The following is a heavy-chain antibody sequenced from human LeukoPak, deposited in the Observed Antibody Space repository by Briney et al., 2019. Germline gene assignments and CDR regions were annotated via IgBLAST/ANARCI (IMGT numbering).Heavy chain of an antibody. CDR3: ARVYLYTTGWSAAYYYFMDV. CDR1: TYISSAFG. D-gene: IGHD3-16*02. CDR2: VSGDNGQT. J-gene: IGHJ6*03. V-gene: IGHV1-18*01. Sequence: PGASVKVSCKASTYISSAFGISWVRLAPGGGLEWMGWVSGDNGQTNYGHKFYGRVTMTMETSTNTASMELRGLRSDDTAIYYFARVYLYTTGWSAAYYYFMDVWGKGTTVIVSS.